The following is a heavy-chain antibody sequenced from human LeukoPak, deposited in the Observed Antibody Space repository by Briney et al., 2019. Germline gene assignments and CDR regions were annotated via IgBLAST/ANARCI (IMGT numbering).Heavy chain of an antibody. CDR2: ISGSGGST. Sequence: GGSLTLSCAASGFTFSSYAMSWVRQAPGKGLEWVSAISGSGGSTYYADPVKGRFTISRDNSKNTLYLQMNSLRAEDTAVYYCAKPSFVSWWLPRFDYWGQGTLVTVSS. V-gene: IGHV3-23*01. J-gene: IGHJ4*02. D-gene: IGHD2-8*02. CDR1: GFTFSSYA. CDR3: AKPSFVSWWLPRFDY.